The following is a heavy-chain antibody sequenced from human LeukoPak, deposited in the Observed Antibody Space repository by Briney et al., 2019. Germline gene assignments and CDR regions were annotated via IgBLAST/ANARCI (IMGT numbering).Heavy chain of an antibody. Sequence: GGSLRLSCAASGFTFDDYALSWVRQAPGKGLEWVSSISSSSSYIYYADSVKGRFTISRDNSKNTLYLQMNSLRAEDTAVYYCARDRGVEMATTDEFDYWGQGTLVTVSS. J-gene: IGHJ4*02. CDR2: ISSSSSYI. CDR1: GFTFDDYA. D-gene: IGHD5-24*01. CDR3: ARDRGVEMATTDEFDY. V-gene: IGHV3-21*01.